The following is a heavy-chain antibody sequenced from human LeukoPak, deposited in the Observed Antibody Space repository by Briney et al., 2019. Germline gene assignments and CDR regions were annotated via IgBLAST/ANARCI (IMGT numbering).Heavy chain of an antibody. CDR2: ISGSGGST. CDR3: AKSHDSSGYYYWAFDY. V-gene: IGHV3-23*01. J-gene: IGHJ4*02. Sequence: PGGSLRLSCAASGFTFSSYGMSWVRQAPGKGLEWVSAISGSGGSTYYADSVKGRFTISRDNSKNTLYLQMNSLRAEDTAVYYCAKSHDSSGYYYWAFDYWGQGTLVTVSS. D-gene: IGHD3-22*01. CDR1: GFTFSSYG.